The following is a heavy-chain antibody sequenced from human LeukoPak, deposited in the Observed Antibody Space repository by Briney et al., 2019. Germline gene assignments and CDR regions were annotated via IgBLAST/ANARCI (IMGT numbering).Heavy chain of an antibody. V-gene: IGHV3-30*18. J-gene: IGHJ4*02. CDR2: MSYDGRNK. Sequence: GKSLRLSCAASGFTFNNYGMHWVRQAPGKGLEWVAVMSYDGRNKHYPDSVKGRFTISRDNSKNTLYLQMNSLRAEDTAVYYCAKPDYGDYLAHWGQGTLVTVSS. CDR3: AKPDYGDYLAH. D-gene: IGHD4-17*01. CDR1: GFTFNNYG.